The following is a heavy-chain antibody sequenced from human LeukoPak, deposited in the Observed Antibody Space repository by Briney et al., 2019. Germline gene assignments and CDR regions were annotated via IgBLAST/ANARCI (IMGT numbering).Heavy chain of an antibody. CDR2: IWYDGSNK. CDR1: GFTFSSYG. J-gene: IGHJ4*02. V-gene: IGHV3-33*01. CDR3: AREGTSSWYYFDY. Sequence: PGRSLRLSCAASGFTFSSYGMHWVRQAPGKGLEWVAVIWYDGSNKYYADSVKGRFTISRDNSKNTLYLQMNSLRAEDTAVYYCAREGTSSWYYFDYWGRGTLVTVSS. D-gene: IGHD6-13*01.